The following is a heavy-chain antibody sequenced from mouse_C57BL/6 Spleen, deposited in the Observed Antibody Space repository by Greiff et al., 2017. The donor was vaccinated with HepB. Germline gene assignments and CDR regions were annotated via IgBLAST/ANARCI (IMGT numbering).Heavy chain of an antibody. CDR3: ARARNWDVGFAY. Sequence: QVQLKQSGPELVKPGASVKISCKASGYAFSSSWMNWVKQRPGKGLEWLGRIYPGDGDTNYNGKFKGKATLTADKSSSTAYMQRSSLTSEDSAVYFCARARNWDVGFAYWGQGTLVTVSA. V-gene: IGHV1-82*01. CDR1: GYAFSSSW. CDR2: IYPGDGDT. J-gene: IGHJ3*01. D-gene: IGHD4-1*01.